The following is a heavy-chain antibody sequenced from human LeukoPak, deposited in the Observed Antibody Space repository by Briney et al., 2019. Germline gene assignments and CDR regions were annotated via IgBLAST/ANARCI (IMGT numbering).Heavy chain of an antibody. CDR3: ARDSPGYGMDV. CDR2: ISSSGSTI. J-gene: IGHJ6*04. CDR1: GFTFSSYE. Sequence: GGSLRLSCAASGFTFSSYEMNWVRQAPGKGLEWVSYISSSGSTICYADSVKGRFTISRDNAKNSLYLQMNSLRAEDTAVYYCARDSPGYGMDVWGKGTTVTVSS. V-gene: IGHV3-48*03.